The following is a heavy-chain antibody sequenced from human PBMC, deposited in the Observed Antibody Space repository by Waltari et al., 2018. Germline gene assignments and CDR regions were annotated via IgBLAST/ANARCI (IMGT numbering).Heavy chain of an antibody. J-gene: IGHJ4*02. D-gene: IGHD6-19*01. V-gene: IGHV3-53*01. CDR3: ARDPPGVAVSGKG. Sequence: EVQLVESGGGLIQPGGSLRLSCAVSGFTVGNNYMSWVRQAPGKGLEWISLIYRGGGIHYADSVKGRFTISRDSSKNTRYLQMNSLRVEDTAVYYCARDPPGVAVSGKGWGQGTLVTVSS. CDR1: GFTVGNNY. CDR2: IYRGGGI.